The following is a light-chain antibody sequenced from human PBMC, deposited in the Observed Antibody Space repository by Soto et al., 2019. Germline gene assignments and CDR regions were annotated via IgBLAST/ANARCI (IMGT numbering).Light chain of an antibody. J-gene: IGKJ2*01. CDR1: QTITTY. CDR2: AAS. Sequence: DIQMTQSPSSLSASVGDRVTITCRASQTITTYLNWYHQRPGKAPKLLIFAASSLQSGVPSRFSGSGSGTAFTLTISSLQPEDFATYYCQQTYSTPHTFGQGTKLEIK. CDR3: QQTYSTPHT. V-gene: IGKV1-39*01.